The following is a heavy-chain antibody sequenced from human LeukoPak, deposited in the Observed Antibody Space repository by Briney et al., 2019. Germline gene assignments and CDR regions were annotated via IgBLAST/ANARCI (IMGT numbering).Heavy chain of an antibody. V-gene: IGHV4-30-2*01. Sequence: PSETLSLTCAVSGGSISSGGYSWSWIRQPPGKGLEWIGYINHSGSTYYNPSLKSRVTISVDRSKNQFSLKLGSVTAADTAVYYCARVIGNRGVIDYWGQGTLVTVSS. CDR3: ARVIGNRGVIDY. CDR1: GGSISSGGYS. J-gene: IGHJ4*02. CDR2: INHSGST. D-gene: IGHD2-21*01.